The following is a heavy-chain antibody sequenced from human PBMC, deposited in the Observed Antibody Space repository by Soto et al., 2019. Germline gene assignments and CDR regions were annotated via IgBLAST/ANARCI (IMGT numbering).Heavy chain of an antibody. J-gene: IGHJ2*01. CDR3: AKPLWFGELFPPFDL. Sequence: QVQLVESGGGVVQPGRSLRLSCAASGFTFSSYGMHWVRQAPGKGLEWVAVISYDGSNKYYADSVKGRFTISRDNYKNTLYLQMNRLRAEDTAVYYCAKPLWFGELFPPFDLWGRGTLVTVSS. D-gene: IGHD3-10*01. V-gene: IGHV3-30*18. CDR2: ISYDGSNK. CDR1: GFTFSSYG.